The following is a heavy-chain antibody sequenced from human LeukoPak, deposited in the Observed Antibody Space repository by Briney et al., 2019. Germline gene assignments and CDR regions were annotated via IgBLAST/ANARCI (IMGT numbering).Heavy chain of an antibody. CDR1: GASITSYY. CDR3: ARGGDYDFWSGYSNYYYMGV. Sequence: SETLSLTCTVSGASITSYYWIWIRQPPGKGLEWIGYIYNTGSTSYNPSLKSRVTISEDTSKNQFSLKLSSVTAADTAVYYCARGGDYDFWSGYSNYYYMGVWGKGTTVTVSS. D-gene: IGHD3-3*01. CDR2: IYNTGST. V-gene: IGHV4-59*01. J-gene: IGHJ6*03.